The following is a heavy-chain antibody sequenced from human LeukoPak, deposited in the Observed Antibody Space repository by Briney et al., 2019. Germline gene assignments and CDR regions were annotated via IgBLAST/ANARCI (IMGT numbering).Heavy chain of an antibody. V-gene: IGHV3-23*03. CDR2: IFRGGETT. D-gene: IGHD1/OR15-1a*01. CDR3: AKYGTPGHQYHFMDV. Sequence: GGSLRLSCVVSGFVFSDYAMSWVRQAPGKGLEWVSLIFRGGETTSYADSVEGRFTISRDDSVNTLYLQMNSLRVDDTAVYYCAKYGTPGHQYHFMDVWGRGTTVTVSS. J-gene: IGHJ6*03. CDR1: GFVFSDYA.